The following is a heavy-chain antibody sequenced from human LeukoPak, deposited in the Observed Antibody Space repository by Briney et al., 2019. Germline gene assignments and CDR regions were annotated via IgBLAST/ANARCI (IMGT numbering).Heavy chain of an antibody. CDR3: ARGWIAAANNGYFDY. D-gene: IGHD6-13*01. Sequence: SQTLSLTCTVSGGSISSGGYYWSWIRQPPGKGLEWIGYIYYSGSTNYNPSLKSRVTISVDTSKNQFSLKLSSVTAADTAVYYCARGWIAAANNGYFDYWGQGTLVTVSS. CDR2: IYYSGST. J-gene: IGHJ4*02. CDR1: GGSISSGGYY. V-gene: IGHV4-61*08.